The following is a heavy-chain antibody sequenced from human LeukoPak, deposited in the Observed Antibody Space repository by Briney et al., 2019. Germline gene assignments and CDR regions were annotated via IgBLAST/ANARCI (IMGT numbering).Heavy chain of an antibody. V-gene: IGHV4-59*12. Sequence: SETLSLTCTVSGDSISHSYWSWLRQPPGKGLEWIGYIYYTGTTNYNPSLKSRVTISLDTSKNQFSLKLSSVTAADTAVYYCVRGKYYDYIWGSYRSNLDAFDIWGQGTMVTVSS. D-gene: IGHD3-16*02. J-gene: IGHJ3*02. CDR2: IYYTGTT. CDR1: GDSISHSY. CDR3: VRGKYYDYIWGSYRSNLDAFDI.